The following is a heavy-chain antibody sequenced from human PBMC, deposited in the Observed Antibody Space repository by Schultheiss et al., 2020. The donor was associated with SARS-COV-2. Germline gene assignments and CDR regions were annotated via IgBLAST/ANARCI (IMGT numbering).Heavy chain of an antibody. CDR1: GYTFTGYY. D-gene: IGHD6-6*01. J-gene: IGHJ4*02. CDR2: INPNSGNT. V-gene: IGHV1-8*02. Sequence: ASVKVSCKASGYTFTGYYMHWVRQAPGQGLEWMGWINPNSGNTGYAQNFQGRVTMTRNTSISTAYMELSSLRSEDTAVYYCAADRYEVAARRITPGYFDYWGQGTLVTVSS. CDR3: AADRYEVAARRITPGYFDY.